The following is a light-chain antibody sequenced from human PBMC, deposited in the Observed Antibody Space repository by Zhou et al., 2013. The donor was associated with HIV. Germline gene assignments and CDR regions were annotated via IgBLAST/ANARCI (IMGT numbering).Light chain of an antibody. V-gene: IGKV3-15*01. CDR3: QQYNNWPTWT. Sequence: EIVMTQSPATLSVSPGDRATLSCRASQSVSSNLAWYQQKPGQAPRLLIYSASTRATGIPARFSGSGSGTEFTLTISSLQSEDFAVYYCQQYNNWPTWTFGQGTKVEI. CDR2: SAS. J-gene: IGKJ1*01. CDR1: QSVSSN.